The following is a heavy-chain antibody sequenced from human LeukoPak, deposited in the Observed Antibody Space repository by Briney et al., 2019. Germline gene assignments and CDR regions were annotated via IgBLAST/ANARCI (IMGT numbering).Heavy chain of an antibody. Sequence: GGSLRLSCAASGFTFDDYAMHWVRQAPGKGLEWVSLISGDSHSMFYADSVKGRFTISRDNSKNSLYLQMNSLRNDDTALYYCARDTEGYIYGYYYYGMDVWGQGTTVTVSS. CDR2: ISGDSHSM. CDR1: GFTFDDYA. D-gene: IGHD5-18*01. V-gene: IGHV3-43*02. J-gene: IGHJ6*02. CDR3: ARDTEGYIYGYYYYGMDV.